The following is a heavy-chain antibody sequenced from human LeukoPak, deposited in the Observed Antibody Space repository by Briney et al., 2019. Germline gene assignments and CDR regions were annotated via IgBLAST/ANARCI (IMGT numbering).Heavy chain of an antibody. CDR3: ARTGDSSGYSWYFDL. CDR1: GYSFTSYW. CDR2: IYPGDSDT. J-gene: IGHJ2*01. V-gene: IGHV5-51*01. Sequence: GESLKISCKGSGYSFTSYWIGWVRQMPGKGLEWMGIIYPGDSDTRYSPSFQAQVTISADKSISTAYLQWSSLKASDTAMYYCARTGDSSGYSWYFDLWGRGTLVTVSS. D-gene: IGHD3-22*01.